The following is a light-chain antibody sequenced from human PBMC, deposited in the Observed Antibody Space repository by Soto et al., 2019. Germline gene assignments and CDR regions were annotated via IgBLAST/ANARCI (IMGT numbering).Light chain of an antibody. V-gene: IGLV2-14*01. CDR1: SSDVGTYNY. CDR3: SSYTSSSTL. J-gene: IGLJ1*01. CDR2: DVS. Sequence: QSVLTQPASVSGSPGQSITISCTGTSSDVGTYNYVSWYQQHPGKAPKLIIYDVSTRPSGLSNRFSGSKSGNTASLTISGLQAEDEADYYCSSYTSSSTLFGTGTKVNVL.